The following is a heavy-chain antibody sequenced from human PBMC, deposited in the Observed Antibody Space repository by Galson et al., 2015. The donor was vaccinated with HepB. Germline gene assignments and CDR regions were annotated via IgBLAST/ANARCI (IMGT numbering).Heavy chain of an antibody. Sequence: SVKVSCKASGYTFTTYGITWVRQAPGQGPEWTGWISGHSGDTNYAQKLQGRVTMTTDASTSIAFMELRSLRSDDTAVYYCARDLLYYYDSSGYYAPYYWGQGTLVTVSS. CDR2: ISGHSGDT. CDR3: ARDLLYYYDSSGYYAPYY. V-gene: IGHV1-18*01. J-gene: IGHJ4*02. D-gene: IGHD3-22*01. CDR1: GYTFTTYG.